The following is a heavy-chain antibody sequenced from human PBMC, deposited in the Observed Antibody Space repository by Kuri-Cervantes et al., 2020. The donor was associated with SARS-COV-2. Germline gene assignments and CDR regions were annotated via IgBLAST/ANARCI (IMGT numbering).Heavy chain of an antibody. V-gene: IGHV3-74*01. J-gene: IGHJ5*02. CDR2: IISDGRST. Sequence: GESLKISCAASGFPFSSYWLHWVRQAPGKGLVWVSHIISDGRSTSYADFVKGRFTISRDNAKNTLYLQMNSLRAEDTAVYYCARAKLEHNWFDPWGQGTLVTVSS. CDR1: GFPFSSYW. D-gene: IGHD1-1*01. CDR3: ARAKLEHNWFDP.